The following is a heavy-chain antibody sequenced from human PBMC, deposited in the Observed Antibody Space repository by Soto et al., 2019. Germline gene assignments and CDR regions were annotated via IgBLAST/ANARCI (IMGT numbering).Heavy chain of an antibody. V-gene: IGHV2-5*02. CDR2: IYWDEDK. CDR1: GFSLNTNGMG. D-gene: IGHD2-21*01. J-gene: IGHJ6*02. CDR3: AVWNYEYGLDV. Sequence: QITLKESGPPLVRPTQTLTLTCSFSGFSLNTNGMGVGWIRQPPGKALEWLAFIYWDEDKRYSPSLKTRLTVTTDTSKNEVVLTQTNLDPLDTGTYSCAVWNYEYGLDVWGQGTTVTVSS.